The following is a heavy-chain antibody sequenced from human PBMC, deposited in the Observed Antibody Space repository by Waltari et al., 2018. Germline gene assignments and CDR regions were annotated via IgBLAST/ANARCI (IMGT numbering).Heavy chain of an antibody. D-gene: IGHD1-26*01. CDR3: APLGASSLTLTA. V-gene: IGHV3-48*01. CDR1: GFTFSTYD. CDR2: ISGSGSPT. Sequence: EVQLVESGGGLVQPGGSLRLSCAASGFTFSTYDMNWVRQAPGKGLDWVSHISGSGSPTYYADSVKGRFTISRDNAMNSLYLQMNSLRAEDTAVYYCAPLGASSLTLTAWGQGTLVTVSS. J-gene: IGHJ4*02.